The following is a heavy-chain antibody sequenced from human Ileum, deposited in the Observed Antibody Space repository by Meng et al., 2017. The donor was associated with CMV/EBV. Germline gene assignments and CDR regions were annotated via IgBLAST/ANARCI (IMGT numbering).Heavy chain of an antibody. Sequence: SLTLSCPASRFPFSGDWMHWVRQAPGKGLMLVSRINSDGSTTAYADSVKGRFTISRDNANNPLYLLLNSLRAEETAVYYCVTNLYCSGGSCRNHWGQGTLVTVSS. CDR2: INSDGSTT. J-gene: IGHJ5*02. CDR1: RFPFSGDW. D-gene: IGHD2-15*01. CDR3: VTNLYCSGGSCRNH. V-gene: IGHV3-74*01.